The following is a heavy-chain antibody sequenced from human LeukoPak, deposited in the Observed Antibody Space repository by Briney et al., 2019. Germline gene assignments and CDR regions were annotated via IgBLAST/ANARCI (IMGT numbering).Heavy chain of an antibody. J-gene: IGHJ3*02. V-gene: IGHV4-61*02. CDR2: IYTSGST. CDR3: ARDTVERWLQFQRGDAFDI. Sequence: SETLSLTCTVSGGSISSGSYYWSWIRQPAGKGLEWIGRIYTSGSTNYNPSLKSRVTISVDTSKNQFSLKLSSVTAADTAVYYCARDTVERWLQFQRGDAFDIWGQGTMVTVSS. D-gene: IGHD5-24*01. CDR1: GGSISSGSYY.